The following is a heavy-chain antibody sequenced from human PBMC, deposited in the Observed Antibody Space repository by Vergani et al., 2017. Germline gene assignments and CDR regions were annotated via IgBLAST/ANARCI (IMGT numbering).Heavy chain of an antibody. Sequence: EVQLLESGGGLVQPGGSLRLSCAASGFTFYNYAMSWVRQAPGKGLEWVSVIGGSGGNTYYADSVKGRFTISRDNSKNTLYLQMNSLRAEDTAVYYCAKDARDAPRGYFDLWGRGTLVTVSS. J-gene: IGHJ2*01. CDR3: AKDARDAPRGYFDL. CDR1: GFTFYNYA. V-gene: IGHV3-23*01. CDR2: IGGSGGNT.